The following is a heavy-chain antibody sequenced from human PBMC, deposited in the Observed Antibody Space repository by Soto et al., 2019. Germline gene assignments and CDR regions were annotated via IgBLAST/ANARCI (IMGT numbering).Heavy chain of an antibody. J-gene: IGHJ4*02. V-gene: IGHV4-59*01. Sequence: SETLSLTCTVSGGSISSYYWSWIRQPPGKGLEWIGYIYYSGSTNYNPSLKSRVTISVDTSKNQFSLKLSSVTAADTAVYYCARDSSDPVLTGYFNGYFDYWGQGTLVTVS. CDR2: IYYSGST. D-gene: IGHD3-9*01. CDR3: ARDSSDPVLTGYFNGYFDY. CDR1: GGSISSYY.